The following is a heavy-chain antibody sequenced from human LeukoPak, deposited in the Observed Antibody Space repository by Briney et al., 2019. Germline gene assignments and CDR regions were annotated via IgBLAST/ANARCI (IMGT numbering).Heavy chain of an antibody. CDR3: ARVLGPSDY. J-gene: IGHJ4*02. V-gene: IGHV1-18*01. CDR1: GYTFTNYG. D-gene: IGHD2-8*02. Sequence: GASVKVSCKASGYTFTNYGITWMRQAPGQGLEWMGWINTYNGNTNYAQKLQGRVTITTDESTSTAYMELSSLRSEDTAVYYCARVLGPSDYWGQGTLVTVSS. CDR2: INTYNGNT.